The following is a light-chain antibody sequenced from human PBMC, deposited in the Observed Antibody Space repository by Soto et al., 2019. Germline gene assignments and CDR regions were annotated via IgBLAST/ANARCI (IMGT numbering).Light chain of an antibody. Sequence: ETVLTQSPGTLSLSPGERATLSCRASQSVTSNYLAWYQLKPGQAPRLLVYGATNRATGIPDTFRGSGSGTVFTLTISNLEPEDFAVYYCQQYGSSPRTFGQGTKLELK. CDR1: QSVTSNY. CDR3: QQYGSSPRT. V-gene: IGKV3-20*01. J-gene: IGKJ2*02. CDR2: GAT.